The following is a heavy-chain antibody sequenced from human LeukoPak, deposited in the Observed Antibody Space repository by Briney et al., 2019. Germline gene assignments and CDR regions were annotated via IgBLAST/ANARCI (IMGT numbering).Heavy chain of an antibody. CDR2: ISSGGRT. CDR1: GFTVSTNF. V-gene: IGHV3-66*01. Sequence: GGCLRLSCAASGFTVSTNFMNWVRQAPGEGLEWVSIISSGGRTDYADSVKGRFTISRDSSKNTLYLQMNSLRAEDTAVYYCARVTGVWTFDYWGQGTLVSVPS. D-gene: IGHD6-13*01. J-gene: IGHJ4*02. CDR3: ARVTGVWTFDY.